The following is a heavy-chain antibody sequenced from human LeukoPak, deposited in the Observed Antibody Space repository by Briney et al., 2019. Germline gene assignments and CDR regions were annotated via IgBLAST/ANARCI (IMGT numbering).Heavy chain of an antibody. Sequence: GGSLRLSCAASGFNFNDAAMTWVRQAPGKGLEWVSYISTSGSTIYYADSVKGRFTISRDNAKNSLYLQMNGLRAEDTAIYYCASPQWLAFWGQGTLVTVSS. D-gene: IGHD6-19*01. CDR2: ISTSGSTI. J-gene: IGHJ4*02. CDR1: GFNFNDAA. CDR3: ASPQWLAF. V-gene: IGHV3-48*03.